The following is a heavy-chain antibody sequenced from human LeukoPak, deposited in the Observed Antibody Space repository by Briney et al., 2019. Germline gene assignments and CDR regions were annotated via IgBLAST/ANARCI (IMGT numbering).Heavy chain of an antibody. J-gene: IGHJ4*02. V-gene: IGHV3-74*01. CDR2: INPGGSSI. CDR1: GFTFSSYW. D-gene: IGHD1-14*01. Sequence: GRSLRLSCAASGFTFSSYWMHWVRQVPGKGLVWVARINPGGSSITYADSVKGRFTIPRDNAKNTLYLQMDSLRAEDTGVYYCARSNQADDYWGQGTLVTVSS. CDR3: ARSNQADDY.